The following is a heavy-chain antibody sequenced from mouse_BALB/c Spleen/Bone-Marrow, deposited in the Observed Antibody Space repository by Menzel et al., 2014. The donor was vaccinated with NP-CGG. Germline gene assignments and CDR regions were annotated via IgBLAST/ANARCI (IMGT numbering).Heavy chain of an antibody. V-gene: IGHV14-3*02. J-gene: IGHJ2*01. CDR1: GFNIKDTY. Sequence: EVQLQQSGAELVKPGASVKLSCTASGFNIKDTYMHWVRRRPEQGLEWTGRVDPANGNTKYDPKFQGKATITADTSSNTAYLQLSSLTSEDTAVYYCARYRLGTYFDYWGQGTTLTVSS. CDR2: VDPANGNT. CDR3: ARYRLGTYFDY. D-gene: IGHD2-14*01.